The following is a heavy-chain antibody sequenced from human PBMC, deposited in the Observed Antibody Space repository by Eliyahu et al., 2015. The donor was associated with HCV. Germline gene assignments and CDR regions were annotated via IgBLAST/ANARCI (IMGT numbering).Heavy chain of an antibody. CDR2: ISSSSSTI. CDR1: GFSFXXXX. Sequence: EVQLVESGGGLVQPGGSLRLSXAASGFSFXXXXMNWVRQAPGKGLEWVSYISSSSSTIYYADSVKGRFTISRDNAKNSLYLQMNSLRDEDTAVYYCARDWFGEMPKFGGAYWGQGTLVTVSS. CDR3: ARDWFGEMPKFGGAY. J-gene: IGHJ4*02. D-gene: IGHD3-10*01. V-gene: IGHV3-48*02.